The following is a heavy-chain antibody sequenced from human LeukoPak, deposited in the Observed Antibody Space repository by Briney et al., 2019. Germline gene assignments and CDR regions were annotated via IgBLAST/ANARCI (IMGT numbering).Heavy chain of an antibody. D-gene: IGHD4-11*01. CDR1: GFTVSSNY. Sequence: GGSLRLSRAASGFTVSSNYMSWVRQAPGRGLEWVSVIYSGGSTYYADSVKGRFTISRDNSKNTLYLQMNSLRAEDTAVYYCARAYSNYVDFDYWGQGTLVTVSS. CDR2: IYSGGST. J-gene: IGHJ4*02. CDR3: ARAYSNYVDFDY. V-gene: IGHV3-53*05.